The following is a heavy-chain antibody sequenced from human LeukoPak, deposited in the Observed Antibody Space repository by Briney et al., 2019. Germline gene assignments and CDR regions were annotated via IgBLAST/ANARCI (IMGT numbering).Heavy chain of an antibody. V-gene: IGHV3-23*01. CDR2: ISASGGST. D-gene: IGHD2-21*01. CDR1: GFTFSTYA. J-gene: IGHJ4*02. Sequence: GGSLRLSCAASGFTFSTYAMHWVRQAPGKGLEWVSGISASGGSTFYADSVKGRFTISKDNPKNTLFLQMNSLRREDTAMYYCAKASDRYYFDYWGQGTPVTVSS. CDR3: AKASDRYYFDY.